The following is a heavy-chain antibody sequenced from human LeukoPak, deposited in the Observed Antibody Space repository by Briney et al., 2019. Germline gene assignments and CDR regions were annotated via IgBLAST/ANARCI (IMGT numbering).Heavy chain of an antibody. CDR3: ERDGDGDYADH. D-gene: IGHD4-17*01. Sequence: PSESLSLTCAVAGASISGSNYFWGWIRQPPGKGLEWIGSIYFSGSTVYNPSLKSRVTISLDTSQNQFSLRLSSVAAADTAVYYCERDGDGDYADHWGQGTLVTVSS. CDR2: IYFSGST. V-gene: IGHV4-39*07. CDR1: GASISGSNYF. J-gene: IGHJ5*02.